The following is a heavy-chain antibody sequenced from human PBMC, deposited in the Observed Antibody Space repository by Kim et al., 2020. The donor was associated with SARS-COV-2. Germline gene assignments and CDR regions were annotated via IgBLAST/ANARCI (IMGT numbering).Heavy chain of an antibody. V-gene: IGHV3-9*01. CDR1: GFTFSDYA. CDR2: ISWNSGST. D-gene: IGHD3-22*01. Sequence: GGSLRLSCAASGFTFSDYAMHWVRQAPGKGLEWVSGISWNSGSTEYADSVKGRFTISRDNAKNSLYLQMNSLRLEDTALYYCVKDSSGYYTTAAFQIWGQGTMIIVSS. J-gene: IGHJ3*02. CDR3: VKDSSGYYTTAAFQI.